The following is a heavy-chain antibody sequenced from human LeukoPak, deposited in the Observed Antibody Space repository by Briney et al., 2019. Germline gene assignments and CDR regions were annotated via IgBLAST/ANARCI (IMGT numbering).Heavy chain of an antibody. D-gene: IGHD3-22*01. CDR1: GGPISSGSYY. V-gene: IGHV4-61*02. Sequence: SETLSLTCTVSGGPISSGSYYWSWIRQPAGKGLEWIGRIYTSGSTNYNPSLKSRVTISVDTSKNQFSLKLSSVTAADTAVYYCARQSDSSGLDYWGQGTLVTVSS. J-gene: IGHJ4*02. CDR3: ARQSDSSGLDY. CDR2: IYTSGST.